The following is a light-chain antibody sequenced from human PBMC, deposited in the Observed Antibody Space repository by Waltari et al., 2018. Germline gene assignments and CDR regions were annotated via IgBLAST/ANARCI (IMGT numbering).Light chain of an antibody. CDR2: AAS. V-gene: IGKV1-6*01. J-gene: IGKJ1*01. Sequence: AIQMTQSPSSLSASVGDRVPITCRASQGIRNDLGWYQQKPGKVPKLLIYAASSLQSGVPSRFSGSGSGTDFTLTISSLQPEDFATYYCLQDYNYPPTFGQGTKVEIK. CDR3: LQDYNYPPT. CDR1: QGIRND.